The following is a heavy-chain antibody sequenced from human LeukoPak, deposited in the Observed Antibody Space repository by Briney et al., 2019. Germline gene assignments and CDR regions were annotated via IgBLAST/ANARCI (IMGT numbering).Heavy chain of an antibody. CDR3: AKVRSRENRHGSNDY. V-gene: IGHV3-21*04. D-gene: IGHD1-14*01. CDR1: GFTFSSYS. J-gene: IGHJ4*02. CDR2: ISSSSSYI. Sequence: GGSLRLSCAASGFTFSSYSMNWVRQAPGKGLEWVSSISSSSSYIYYADSVKGRFTISRDNAKNSLYLQMNSLRAEDTAVYYCAKVRSRENRHGSNDYWGQGTLVTVSS.